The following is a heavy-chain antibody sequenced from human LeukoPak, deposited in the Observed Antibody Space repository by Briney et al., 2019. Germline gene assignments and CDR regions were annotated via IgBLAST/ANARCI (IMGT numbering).Heavy chain of an antibody. CDR1: GFTFSDYT. CDR3: AREDRIVVVTAFSYYFDY. D-gene: IGHD2-21*02. CDR2: ISSSSKYI. V-gene: IGHV3-21*01. J-gene: IGHJ4*02. Sequence: GGSLRLSCAASGFTFSDYTMNWVRQPPGKGLEWVSSISSSSKYIYYADSMKGRFTISRDNAKNSLYLQMNSLRGEDTAVYYCAREDRIVVVTAFSYYFDYWGQGTLVTVSS.